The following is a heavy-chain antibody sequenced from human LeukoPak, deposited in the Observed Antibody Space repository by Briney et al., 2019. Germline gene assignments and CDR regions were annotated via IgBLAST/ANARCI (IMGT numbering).Heavy chain of an antibody. CDR3: LRQGLGGAGR. CDR1: GFTVSSNH. CDR2: IFTGGDT. D-gene: IGHD6-19*01. Sequence: PGGSLRLSCAASGFTVSSNHMNWVRQAPGKGLEWVSVIFTGGDTSYADSVKDRFTISRDSSKNTLFLQMNSLTPEDTAVYYCLRQGLGGAGRWGQGTLVTVSS. J-gene: IGHJ4*02. V-gene: IGHV3-66*02.